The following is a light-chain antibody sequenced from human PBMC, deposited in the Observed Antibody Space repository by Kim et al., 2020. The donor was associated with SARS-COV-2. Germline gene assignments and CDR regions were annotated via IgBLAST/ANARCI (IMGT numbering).Light chain of an antibody. CDR3: NSRDSNDNVV. Sequence: VALGQTVRITCQGDSLRSYYATGYQQKPGQAPRLVIYGKNNRPSGIPDRFSGSSSGNTASLTITGTQAGDEADYYCNSRDSNDNVVFGGGTQLTVL. CDR1: SLRSYY. CDR2: GKN. J-gene: IGLJ2*01. V-gene: IGLV3-19*01.